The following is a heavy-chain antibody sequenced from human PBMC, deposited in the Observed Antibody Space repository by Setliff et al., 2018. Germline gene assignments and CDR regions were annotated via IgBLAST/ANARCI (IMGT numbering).Heavy chain of an antibody. CDR1: GYTFTSYG. CDR3: ARDRVEDYGGILHYYYYYMDV. CDR2: IGAYNGNT. Sequence: GASVKVSCKASGYTFTSYGISWVRQAPGQGLEGMGWIGAYNGNTNYAQKLQGRVTMTTDTSTSKAYMELRSLRSDDTAVYYCARDRVEDYGGILHYYYYYMDVWGKGTTVTVSS. V-gene: IGHV1-18*01. D-gene: IGHD4-17*01. J-gene: IGHJ6*03.